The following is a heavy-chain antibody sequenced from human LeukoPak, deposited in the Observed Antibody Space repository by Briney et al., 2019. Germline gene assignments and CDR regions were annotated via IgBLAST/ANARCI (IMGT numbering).Heavy chain of an antibody. Sequence: PSETLSLTCTVSGGSISSYYWSWIRQPPGKGLEWIGYIYYSGSTNYNPSLKGRVTISVDTSKNQFSLKLSSVTAADTAVYYCARDMSLGSSGWFGYWGQGTLVTVSS. V-gene: IGHV4-59*01. CDR2: IYYSGST. J-gene: IGHJ4*02. D-gene: IGHD6-19*01. CDR3: ARDMSLGSSGWFGY. CDR1: GGSISSYY.